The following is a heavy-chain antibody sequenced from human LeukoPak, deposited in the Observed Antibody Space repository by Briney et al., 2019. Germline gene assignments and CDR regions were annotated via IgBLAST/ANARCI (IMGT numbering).Heavy chain of an antibody. J-gene: IGHJ4*02. D-gene: IGHD5-18*01. CDR3: AAGLDTAMVSPFFDY. CDR1: GFTFSSYA. V-gene: IGHV3-23*01. CDR2: ISGSGGST. Sequence: TGGSLRLSCAASGFTFSSYAMSWVRQAPGKGLEWVSAISGSGGSTYYADSVKGRFTISRDNSKNTLYLQMNSLRAEDTAVYYCAAGLDTAMVSPFFDYWGQGTLVTVSS.